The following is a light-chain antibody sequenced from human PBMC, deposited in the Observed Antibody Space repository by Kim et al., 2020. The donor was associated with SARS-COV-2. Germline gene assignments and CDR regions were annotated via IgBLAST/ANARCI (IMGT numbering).Light chain of an antibody. J-gene: IGLJ2*01. CDR1: SGGIDDNY. V-gene: IGLV6-57*03. CDR3: QSYNRDNVI. CDR2: EDD. Sequence: RTVPISCTRSSGGIDDNYVQWYQQRPGGVPTTVIYEDDQRPSGVSDRFSGSIDNSSNSASLTISGLRTEDEADYYCQSYNRDNVIFGGGTKLTVL.